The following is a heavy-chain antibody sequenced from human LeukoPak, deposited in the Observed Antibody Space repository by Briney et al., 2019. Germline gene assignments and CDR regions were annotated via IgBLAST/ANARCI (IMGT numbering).Heavy chain of an antibody. CDR2: TSGSGGST. CDR3: AKLYGDYYYYYMDV. J-gene: IGHJ6*03. CDR1: GFTFSSYA. Sequence: PGGSLRLSCAASGFTFSSYAMSWVRQAPGKGLEWVSATSGSGGSTYYADSVKGRFTISRDNSKNTLYLQMNSLRAEDTAVYYCAKLYGDYYYYYMDVWGKGTTVTVPS. V-gene: IGHV3-23*01. D-gene: IGHD4-17*01.